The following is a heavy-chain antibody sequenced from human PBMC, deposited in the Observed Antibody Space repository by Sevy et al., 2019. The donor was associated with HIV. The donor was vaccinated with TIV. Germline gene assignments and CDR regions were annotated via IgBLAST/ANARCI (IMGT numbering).Heavy chain of an antibody. V-gene: IGHV3-23*01. D-gene: IGHD2-2*02. J-gene: IGHJ4*02. CDR1: GFTFSNYG. CDR3: AREVNAIKYDD. CDR2: ISDASST. Sequence: GGSLRLSCAASGFTFSNYGMHWVRQAPGKGLEWVSVISDASSTFYADSVKGRFTISRDNSQNTMYLQMNSLRADDTAVYYCAREVNAIKYDDWGQGTLVTVSS.